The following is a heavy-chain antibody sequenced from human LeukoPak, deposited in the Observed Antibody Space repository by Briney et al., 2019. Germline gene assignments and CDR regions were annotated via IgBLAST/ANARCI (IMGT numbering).Heavy chain of an antibody. CDR2: LCSNDEK. V-gene: IGHV2-26*01. CDR1: GFSLSNARMG. D-gene: IGHD6-19*01. CDR3: ARIWIAVGYPGVDY. Sequence: SGPVLVKPTETLTLTCTVSGFSLSNARMGVSWIRQPPGKALEWLAHLCSNDEKSYSTSLKSRLTISKDNSKSHVVLTMPNMDPADTATYYCARIWIAVGYPGVDYRGRGTLVTVSS. J-gene: IGHJ4*02.